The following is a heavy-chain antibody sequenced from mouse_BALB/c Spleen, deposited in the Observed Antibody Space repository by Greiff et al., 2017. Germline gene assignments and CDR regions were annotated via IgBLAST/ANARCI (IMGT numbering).Heavy chain of an antibody. Sequence: VQLQQSGTVLARPGASVKMSCKASGYSFTSYWMHWVKQRPGQGLEWIGAIYPGNSDTSYNQKFKGKAKLTAVTSASTAYMELSSLTNEDSAVYYCTKDLGITRGYFDVWGAGTTVTVSS. CDR3: TKDLGITRGYFDV. V-gene: IGHV1-5*01. D-gene: IGHD1-1*01. CDR1: GYSFTSYW. J-gene: IGHJ1*01. CDR2: IYPGNSDT.